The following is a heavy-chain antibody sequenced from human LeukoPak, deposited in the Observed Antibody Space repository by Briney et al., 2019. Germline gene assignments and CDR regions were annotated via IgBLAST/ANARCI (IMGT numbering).Heavy chain of an antibody. V-gene: IGHV1-2*06. CDR2: INPNSGGT. J-gene: IGHJ5*02. CDR3: ARSPLTYCSSTSCYGLDP. Sequence: ASVKVSCKASGYTFTGYYMHWVRQAPGQGLERMGRINPNSGGTNYAQKFQGRVTMTRDTSISTAYMELSRLRSDDTAVYHCARSPLTYCSSTSCYGLDPWGQGTLVTVSS. CDR1: GYTFTGYY. D-gene: IGHD2-2*01.